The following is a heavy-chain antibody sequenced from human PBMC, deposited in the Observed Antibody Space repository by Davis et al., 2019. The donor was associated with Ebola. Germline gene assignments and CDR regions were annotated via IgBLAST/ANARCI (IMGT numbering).Heavy chain of an antibody. CDR2: ISYDGSNK. Sequence: GESLKISCAASGFTFSGSAMHWVRQAPGKGLEWVAVISYDGSNKYYADSVKGRFTISRDNSKNTLYLHMNSLRAEDTAVYYCAKGEYCSSTSCYRGEWRYYYYGMDVWGQGTTVTVSS. J-gene: IGHJ6*02. CDR1: GFTFSGSA. CDR3: AKGEYCSSTSCYRGEWRYYYYGMDV. V-gene: IGHV3-30*04. D-gene: IGHD2-2*02.